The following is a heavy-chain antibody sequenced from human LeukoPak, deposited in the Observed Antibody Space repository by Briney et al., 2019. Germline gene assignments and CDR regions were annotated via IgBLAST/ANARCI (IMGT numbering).Heavy chain of an antibody. CDR3: ARAYLQMGKSMGPENLGDY. CDR1: GFTFDSFG. CDR2: ISGSSVAI. V-gene: IGHV3-48*01. D-gene: IGHD1-1*01. Sequence: GGSLRLSCEVSGFTFDSFGLSWVRQAPGKGPEWIAYISGSSVAIYYADSVKGRFTISRDNAKNSLSLQMNSLRAKDTAVYYCARAYLQMGKSMGPENLGDYWGQGTLVTVSS. J-gene: IGHJ4*02.